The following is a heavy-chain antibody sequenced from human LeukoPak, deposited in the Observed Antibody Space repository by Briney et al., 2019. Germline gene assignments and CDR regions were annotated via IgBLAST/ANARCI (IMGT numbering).Heavy chain of an antibody. CDR3: ARDRRSGSYRYFDH. CDR1: GFTFSSYW. Sequence: GGSLRLSCAASGFTFSSYWMSWVRQAPGKGLEWVANIKQDGSEKYYVDSVKGRFTISRDNAKNSLYLQMNSLRAEDTAVYYCARDRRSGSYRYFDHWGQGTLVTVSS. CDR2: IKQDGSEK. D-gene: IGHD1-26*01. V-gene: IGHV3-7*01. J-gene: IGHJ4*02.